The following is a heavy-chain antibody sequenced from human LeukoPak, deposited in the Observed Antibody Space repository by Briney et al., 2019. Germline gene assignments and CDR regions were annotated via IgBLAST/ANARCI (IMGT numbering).Heavy chain of an antibody. J-gene: IGHJ4*02. CDR3: TAHHSESCLGY. CDR1: GFTFTNAW. CDR2: IKSKIAGGTT. Sequence: PGGSLRLSCAASGFTFTNAWMSWVRQAPGKGLEWVGRIKSKIAGGTTDYAAPVKGRFTISRDDSKNTVYLHMNSLKTEDTALYYCTAHHSESCLGYWGQGTLVTVSS. D-gene: IGHD2-21*01. V-gene: IGHV3-15*01.